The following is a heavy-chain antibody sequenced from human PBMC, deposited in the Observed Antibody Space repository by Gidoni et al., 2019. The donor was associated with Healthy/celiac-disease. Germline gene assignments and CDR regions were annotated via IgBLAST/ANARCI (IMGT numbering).Heavy chain of an antibody. Sequence: QVQLVESGGGVVQPGRSLRLSCAASGFTFSSYAMHWVRQAPGKGLEWVAVISYDGSNKYYADSVKGRFTISRDNSKNTLYLQMNSLRAEDTAVYYCARDRVWADSSGLHGIDYWGQGTLVTVSS. CDR2: ISYDGSNK. J-gene: IGHJ4*02. CDR1: GFTFSSYA. CDR3: ARDRVWADSSGLHGIDY. D-gene: IGHD3-22*01. V-gene: IGHV3-30-3*01.